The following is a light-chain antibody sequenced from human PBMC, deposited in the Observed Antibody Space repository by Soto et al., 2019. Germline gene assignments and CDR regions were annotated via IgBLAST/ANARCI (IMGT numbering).Light chain of an antibody. CDR1: QSISSS. V-gene: IGKV1-5*03. CDR2: MAS. CDR3: QQYNTYSRT. Sequence: IHMTQSPSTLSASVGDRITITCRASQSISSSLAWYQQKPGKAPKLLIYMASNLQSGVPSRFGGAGSGTEFTLTISSLQPDDFATYYCQQYNTYSRTFGQGTKVDIK. J-gene: IGKJ1*01.